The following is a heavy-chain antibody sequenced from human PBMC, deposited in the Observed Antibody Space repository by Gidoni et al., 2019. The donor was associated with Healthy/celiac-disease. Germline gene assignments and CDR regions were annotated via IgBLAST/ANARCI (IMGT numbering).Heavy chain of an antibody. Sequence: QVQLQESGPGLVKPSQTLSLTCTVSGGSISSGDYYWSWIRQPPGKGLEWIGYIYYSGSTYYNPSLKSRVTISVDTSKNQFSLKLSSVTAADTAVYYCARVIYGDYARPPLSYFDYWGQGTLVTVSS. D-gene: IGHD4-17*01. CDR2: IYYSGST. CDR1: GGSISSGDYY. V-gene: IGHV4-30-4*01. J-gene: IGHJ4*02. CDR3: ARVIYGDYARPPLSYFDY.